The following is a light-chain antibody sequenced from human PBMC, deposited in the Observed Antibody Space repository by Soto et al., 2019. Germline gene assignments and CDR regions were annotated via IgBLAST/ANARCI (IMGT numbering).Light chain of an antibody. J-gene: IGKJ5*01. V-gene: IGKV1-39*01. CDR2: AAS. Sequence: PMTGSASAPSAAVGDLVIITCRASQSISSYLNWYQQKPGKAPKLLIYAASSLQSGAPSRFSGSGSGTDFTLTISSLQPEDFTTYYCQQSYCQTNSFGQRSRLEI. CDR1: QSISSY. CDR3: QQSYCQTNS.